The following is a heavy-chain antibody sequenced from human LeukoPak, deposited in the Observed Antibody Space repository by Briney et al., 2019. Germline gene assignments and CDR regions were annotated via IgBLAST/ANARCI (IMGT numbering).Heavy chain of an antibody. CDR2: ISSSGSTI. J-gene: IGHJ4*02. CDR1: GFTFSSYE. Sequence: GGSLRLSCAASGFTFSSYEMNWVRQAPGKGLEWVSYISSSGSTIYYADSVKGRFTISRDNAKNSLYLQMNSLRAEDTAVYYCARDDLYGSEVDYWGQGTLVTVSS. CDR3: ARDDLYGSEVDY. V-gene: IGHV3-48*03. D-gene: IGHD2-2*02.